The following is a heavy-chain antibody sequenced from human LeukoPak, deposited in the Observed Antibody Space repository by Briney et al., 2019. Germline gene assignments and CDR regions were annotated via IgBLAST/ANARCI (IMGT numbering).Heavy chain of an antibody. Sequence: GASVKVSCKASGYTFTGYYMHWVRQAPGQGLEWMGWINPNSGGTNYAQKFQGRVTMTRHTSISTAYMELSRLRSDDTAVYYCARVSVGYSYGCDYWGQGTLVTVSS. CDR1: GYTFTGYY. CDR3: ARVSVGYSYGCDY. D-gene: IGHD5-18*01. J-gene: IGHJ4*02. CDR2: INPNSGGT. V-gene: IGHV1-2*02.